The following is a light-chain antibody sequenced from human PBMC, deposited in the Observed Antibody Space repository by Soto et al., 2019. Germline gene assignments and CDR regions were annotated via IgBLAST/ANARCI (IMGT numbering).Light chain of an antibody. V-gene: IGLV2-8*01. J-gene: IGLJ1*01. CDR1: SGDVGGYNY. CDR2: EVS. CDR3: SSYASSNNYV. Sequence: QSVLTQAHSASGSPGESFTISCTVTSGDVGGYNYVSWYQQHPGKAPKLMIFEVSERPSGVPDRFSASKSGNTASLTVSGLQAEDEADYYCSSYASSNNYVFGTGTKVTVL.